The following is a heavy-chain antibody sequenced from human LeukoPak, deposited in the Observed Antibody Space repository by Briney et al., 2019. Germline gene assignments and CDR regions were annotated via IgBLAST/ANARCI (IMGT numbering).Heavy chain of an antibody. CDR3: ARDGPTNYDFWSGYYGTTIRRNKRFDY. Sequence: GGSLRLSCAASGFTFSSYSMSWVRQAPGGGLEWVSSISSSSGYTNYAASVKGRFTISRDNAKNSLYLKMNSLRAEDTTVSYCARDGPTNYDFWSGYYGTTIRRNKRFDYWCQGTLVTVSS. J-gene: IGHJ4*02. V-gene: IGHV3-21*01. CDR2: ISSSSGYT. D-gene: IGHD3-3*01. CDR1: GFTFSSYS.